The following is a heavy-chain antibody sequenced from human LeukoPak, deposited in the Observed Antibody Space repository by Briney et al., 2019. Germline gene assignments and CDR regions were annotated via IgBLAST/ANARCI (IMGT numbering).Heavy chain of an antibody. CDR1: GGSISSGSYY. CDR2: IYTSGST. Sequence: PSETLSLTCTVSGGSISSGSYYWSWIRQPAGKGLEWIGRIYTSGSTNYNPSLKSRVTISVDTSKNQFSLKLSSVTAADTAVYYCARDRAARRLPFDYWGQGTLVTVSS. D-gene: IGHD6-6*01. CDR3: ARDRAARRLPFDY. J-gene: IGHJ4*02. V-gene: IGHV4-61*02.